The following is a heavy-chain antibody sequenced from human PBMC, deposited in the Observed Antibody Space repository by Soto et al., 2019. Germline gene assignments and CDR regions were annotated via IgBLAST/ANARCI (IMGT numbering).Heavy chain of an antibody. CDR2: ISNSASTI. D-gene: IGHD3-3*01. J-gene: IGHJ6*03. Sequence: PGGSLRLSCAASGFTFSDYYMSWIRQAPGKGLEWVSYISNSASTIYYADSLEGRFTISRDNAKNSLYLQMNSLRAEDTAVYYCARYYDFWSGYMDVWGKGTTVTVSS. CDR1: GFTFSDYY. CDR3: ARYYDFWSGYMDV. V-gene: IGHV3-11*01.